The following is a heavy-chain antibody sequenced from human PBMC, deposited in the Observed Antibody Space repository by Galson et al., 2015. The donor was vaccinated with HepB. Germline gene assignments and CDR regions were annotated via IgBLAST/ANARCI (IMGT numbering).Heavy chain of an antibody. V-gene: IGHV3-7*01. CDR3: ATWGFLEWLSMGYYYYYMDV. Sequence: SLRLSCAASGFTFSSYWMSWVRQAPGKGLEWVANIKQDGSEKHYVDSVKGRFTISRDNAKNSLYLQMNSLRAEDTAVYYCATWGFLEWLSMGYYYYYMDVWGKGTTVTVSS. CDR1: GFTFSSYW. D-gene: IGHD3-3*01. CDR2: IKQDGSEK. J-gene: IGHJ6*03.